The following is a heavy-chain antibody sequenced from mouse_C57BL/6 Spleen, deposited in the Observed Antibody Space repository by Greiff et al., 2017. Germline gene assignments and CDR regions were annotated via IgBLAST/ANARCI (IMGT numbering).Heavy chain of an antibody. CDR1: GFTFSDYG. CDR3: ARDRNWYFDD. Sequence: EVKVVESGGGLVKPGGSLKLSCAASGFTFSDYGMHWVRQAPGKGLEWVAYISSGSSTIYYADTMKGRFTISRDNAKNTLFLQMTRLMSEDTAMYYCARDRNWYFDDWGTGTTVTVSA. J-gene: IGHJ1*03. D-gene: IGHD2-14*01. V-gene: IGHV5-17*01. CDR2: ISSGSSTI.